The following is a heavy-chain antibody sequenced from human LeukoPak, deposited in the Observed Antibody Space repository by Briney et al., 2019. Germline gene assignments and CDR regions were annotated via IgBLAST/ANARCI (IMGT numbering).Heavy chain of an antibody. V-gene: IGHV1-69*13. D-gene: IGHD3-3*01. J-gene: IGHJ4*02. CDR2: IIPIFGTA. Sequence: SVKVSCKASGGTFSSYAISWVRQAPGQGLEWMGGIIPIFGTANYAQKFQGRVTITADESTSTAYMELSSLRSEDTAFYYCARVPTIFGVVMTFDYWGQGTLVTVSS. CDR3: ARVPTIFGVVMTFDY. CDR1: GGTFSSYA.